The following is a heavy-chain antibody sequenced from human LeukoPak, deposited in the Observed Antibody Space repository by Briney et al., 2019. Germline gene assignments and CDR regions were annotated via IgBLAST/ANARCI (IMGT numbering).Heavy chain of an antibody. V-gene: IGHV4-34*01. D-gene: IGHD6-13*01. CDR2: INHSGST. Sequence: SETLSLTCAVYGGSFSGYYWSWIRQPPGKGLEWIGEINHSGSTNYNPSLKSRVTISVDTSKNQFSLKLSSVTAADTAVYYCARGRRSSSTTLYFDYWGQGTLVTVSS. CDR1: GGSFSGYY. CDR3: ARGRRSSSTTLYFDY. J-gene: IGHJ4*02.